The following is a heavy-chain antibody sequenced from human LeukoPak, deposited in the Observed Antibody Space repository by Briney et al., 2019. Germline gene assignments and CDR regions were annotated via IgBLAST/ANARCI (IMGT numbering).Heavy chain of an antibody. D-gene: IGHD3-22*01. CDR1: GFTFSSYA. Sequence: GGSLRLSCAASGFTFSSYAMSWVRRAPGKGLEWVSAISGSGGSTYYADSVKGRFTISRDNSKNTLYLQMNSLRAEDTAVYYCAKMYYYDSSGSLDYWGQGTMVTVSS. CDR3: AKMYYYDSSGSLDY. CDR2: ISGSGGST. J-gene: IGHJ3*01. V-gene: IGHV3-23*01.